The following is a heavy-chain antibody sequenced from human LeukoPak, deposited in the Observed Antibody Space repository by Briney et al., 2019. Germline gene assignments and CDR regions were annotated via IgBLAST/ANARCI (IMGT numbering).Heavy chain of an antibody. D-gene: IGHD6-13*01. CDR2: ISSSGSTI. Sequence: PGGSLRLSCAASGFTFSDYYMSWIRQAPGKGLEWVSYISSSGSTIYYADSVKGRFTISRDNAKNSLYLKMNSLRAEDTAVYYCARSATGKSWYFDLWGRGTLVTVSS. CDR3: ARSATGKSWYFDL. V-gene: IGHV3-11*01. J-gene: IGHJ2*01. CDR1: GFTFSDYY.